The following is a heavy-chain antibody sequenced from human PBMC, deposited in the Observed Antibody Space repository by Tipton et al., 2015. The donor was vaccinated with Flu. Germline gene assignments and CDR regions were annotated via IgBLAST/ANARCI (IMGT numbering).Heavy chain of an antibody. CDR2: IWYDGNNQ. J-gene: IGHJ4*02. Sequence: SLRLSCAASGFSFTSSGMHWVRQAPDKGLEWVAIIWYDGNNQYYADSVKGRFTISRDNSKSTLYLQMNSLRAEDTAVYYCAREVEEFYFDYWGQGTLVTVSS. CDR3: AREVEEFYFDY. D-gene: IGHD1-1*01. CDR1: GFSFTSSG. V-gene: IGHV3-33*01.